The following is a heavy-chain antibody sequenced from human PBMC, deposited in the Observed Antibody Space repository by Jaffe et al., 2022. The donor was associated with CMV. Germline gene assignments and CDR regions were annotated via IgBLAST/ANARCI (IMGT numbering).Heavy chain of an antibody. D-gene: IGHD6-6*01. V-gene: IGHV3-48*02. Sequence: EVQLVESGGGLVQPGGSLRLSCAASGFTFSSYSMNWVRQAPGKGLEWVSYISSSSSTIYYADSVKGRFTISRDNAKNSLYLQMNSLRDEDTAVYYCARALSLGDSSYYYGMDVWGQGTTVTVSS. J-gene: IGHJ6*02. CDR2: ISSSSSTI. CDR1: GFTFSSYS. CDR3: ARALSLGDSSYYYGMDV.